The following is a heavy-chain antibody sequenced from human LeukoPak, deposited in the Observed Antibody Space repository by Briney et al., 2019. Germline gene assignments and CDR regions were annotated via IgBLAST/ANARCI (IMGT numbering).Heavy chain of an antibody. D-gene: IGHD3-10*01. Sequence: SETLSLTCTVSGYSISTGYYWGWIRQPPGKGLEWIGSMYHSGSTYYNPSLKSRVTMSADTSKNQFSLKLNSVTAADTAVYYCARVLDYYGSGTRDFDYWGQGVLVTVSS. J-gene: IGHJ4*02. CDR1: GYSISTGYY. CDR2: MYHSGST. V-gene: IGHV4-38-2*02. CDR3: ARVLDYYGSGTRDFDY.